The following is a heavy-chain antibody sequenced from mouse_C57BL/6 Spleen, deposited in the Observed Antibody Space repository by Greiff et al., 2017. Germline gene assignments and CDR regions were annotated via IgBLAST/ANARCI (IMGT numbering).Heavy chain of an antibody. CDR1: GFSLTSYG. V-gene: IGHV2-2*01. CDR2: IWSGGST. J-gene: IGHJ4*01. Sequence: QVHVKQSGPGLVQPSQSLSITCTVSGFSLTSYGVHWVRQSPGKGLEWLGVIWSGGSTDSNAAFISRLSISKDNSKSQVFFKMNSLQADDTAIYYCARHGDAMDYWGQGTSVTVSS. CDR3: ARHGDAMDY.